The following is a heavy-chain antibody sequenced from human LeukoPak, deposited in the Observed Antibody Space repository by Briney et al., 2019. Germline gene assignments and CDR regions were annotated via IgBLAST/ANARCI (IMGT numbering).Heavy chain of an antibody. CDR1: GFRFSTYD. V-gene: IGHV3-13*01. CDR2: VGNSGDA. D-gene: IGHD1-26*01. J-gene: IGHJ4*02. CDR3: ARAWGYGSYTRFDL. Sequence: PGGSLRLSCTASGFRFSTYDMHWVRQVTGKGLEWVAGVGNSGDASYPPSVKGRFIVSRENVKQPAHLEMNNVTAGDTAVYYCARAWGYGSYTRFDLWGQGILVVVS.